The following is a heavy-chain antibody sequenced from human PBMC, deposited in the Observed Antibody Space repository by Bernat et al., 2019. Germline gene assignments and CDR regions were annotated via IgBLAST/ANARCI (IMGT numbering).Heavy chain of an antibody. D-gene: IGHD6-6*01. CDR1: GFTFKSYA. CDR3: AASGEGSIAAR. CDR2: ISGGGGST. Sequence: EVHLLESGGGLVQPGGSLRLSCAASGFTFKSYAMSWVRQAPGKGLEWVSGISGGGGSTDYADSVKGRFTSSRDNSKNTLYLQMNSLRAEDTAIYYCAASGEGSIAARWGQGNLVTVSS. J-gene: IGHJ4*02. V-gene: IGHV3-23*01.